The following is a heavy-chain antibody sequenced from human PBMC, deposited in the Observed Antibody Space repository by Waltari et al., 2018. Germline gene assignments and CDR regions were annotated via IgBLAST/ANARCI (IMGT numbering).Heavy chain of an antibody. CDR3: ARIAAAGIDY. J-gene: IGHJ4*02. V-gene: IGHV4-39*01. CDR1: GGSISSSSYY. Sequence: QLQLQESGPGLVKPSETLSLTCTVSGGSISSSSYYWGWIRQPPGKGLEWLGSIYYSGSTNYNPAIKRRVTISVDTSKNQFSLKQSAVTAADTAVYYCARIAAAGIDYWGQGTLGTVSS. D-gene: IGHD6-13*01. CDR2: IYYSGST.